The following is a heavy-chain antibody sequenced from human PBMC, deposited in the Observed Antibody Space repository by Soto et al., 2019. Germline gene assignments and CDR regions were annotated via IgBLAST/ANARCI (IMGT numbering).Heavy chain of an antibody. V-gene: IGHV3-15*07. CDR3: TMHWHSYFFFAMDV. Sequence: PGGSLRLSCVASGFSFSNAWMNWVRQAPGKGLEWVGRIRSKTDGGTTDLTAPVKGRFTISREDSKNTVYLQMNSLKIEDTAVYYCTMHWHSYFFFAMDVWGQGTTVTVSS. CDR2: IRSKTDGGTT. D-gene: IGHD1-7*01. J-gene: IGHJ6*02. CDR1: GFSFSNAW.